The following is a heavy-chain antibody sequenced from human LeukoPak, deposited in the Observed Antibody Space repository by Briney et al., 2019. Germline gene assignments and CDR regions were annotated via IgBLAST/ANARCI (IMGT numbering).Heavy chain of an antibody. J-gene: IGHJ4*02. D-gene: IGHD6-19*01. Sequence: PSETLSLTCSVSGDSISTSSSYWGWIRQPPGKGLEWIGSIYYSGSTYYNTSLKSRVTISVDTSKNQFSLKLSSVTAADTAVYYCARVHSVAVDYWGQGTLVTVSS. V-gene: IGHV4-39*01. CDR3: ARVHSVAVDY. CDR1: GDSISTSSSY. CDR2: IYYSGST.